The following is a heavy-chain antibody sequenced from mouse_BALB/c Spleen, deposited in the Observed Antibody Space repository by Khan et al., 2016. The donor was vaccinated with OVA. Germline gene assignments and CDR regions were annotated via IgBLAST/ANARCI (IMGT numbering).Heavy chain of an antibody. CDR1: GYPFTDYN. CDR2: IFPINGGT. Sequence: VRLQQSGPELVKPGASVKIPCKASGYPFTDYNMAWVKQSHGRGLEWIGDIFPINGGTVYNQKFKGKATLTVDKSSSTAFMELRSLTSEDTAVYYCARHGYGGFAYWGQGTLVTVSA. CDR3: ARHGYGGFAY. V-gene: IGHV1-18*01. J-gene: IGHJ3*01. D-gene: IGHD2-2*01.